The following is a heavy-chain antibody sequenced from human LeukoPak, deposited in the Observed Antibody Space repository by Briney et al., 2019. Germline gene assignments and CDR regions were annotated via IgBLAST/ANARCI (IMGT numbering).Heavy chain of an antibody. J-gene: IGHJ5*02. V-gene: IGHV1-69-2*01. CDR3: ATGLRFLEWSSGNWFDP. CDR1: GYTFTDYY. Sequence: ASVKVSCKASGYTFTDYYMHWVQQAPGKGLEGMGRVDPEDGETIYAEKFQGRVTITADTSTDTAYMDLSSLRSEDTAVYYCATGLRFLEWSSGNWFDPWGQGTLVTVSS. D-gene: IGHD3-3*01. CDR2: VDPEDGET.